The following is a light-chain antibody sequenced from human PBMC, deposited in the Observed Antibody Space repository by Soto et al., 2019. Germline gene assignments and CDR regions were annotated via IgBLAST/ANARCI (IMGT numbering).Light chain of an antibody. CDR2: HVT. Sequence: LTQPASVSGSLGQSITISCSGTSSDVGAYNYVSWFQQYPGKAPKLMIYHVTDRPSGVSNRFSGSKSGNTASLTISGLQAEDEADYYCCSYTTSNTFVFGTGTKVTVL. CDR3: CSYTTSNTFV. CDR1: SSDVGAYNY. J-gene: IGLJ1*01. V-gene: IGLV2-14*01.